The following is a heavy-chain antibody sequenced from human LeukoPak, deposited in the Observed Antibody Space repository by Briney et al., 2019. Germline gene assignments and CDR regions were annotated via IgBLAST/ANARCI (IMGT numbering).Heavy chain of an antibody. CDR2: ISSSGSTI. Sequence: PGGSLRLSCAASGFTFSDYYMSWIRQAPGKGLEWVSYISSSGSTIYYADSVKGRFTISRDNAKNSLYLQMNSLRAEDTAVYYCARGAKGQVVITEPNAFDIWGQGTMVTVSS. D-gene: IGHD3-22*01. CDR1: GFTFSDYY. V-gene: IGHV3-11*01. J-gene: IGHJ3*02. CDR3: ARGAKGQVVITEPNAFDI.